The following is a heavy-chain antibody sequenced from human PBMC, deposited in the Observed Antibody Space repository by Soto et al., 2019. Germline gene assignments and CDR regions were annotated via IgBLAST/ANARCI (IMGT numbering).Heavy chain of an antibody. CDR1: GFTFSSYA. CDR2: ISYDGSNK. J-gene: IGHJ6*02. CDR3: ARTPSTYDFWSGYYIGLSDYYGMDV. Sequence: WGSLRLSCAASGFTFSSYAMHWVRQAPGKGLEWVAVISYDGSNKYYADSVKGRFTISRDNSKNTLYLQMNSLRAEDTAVYYCARTPSTYDFWSGYYIGLSDYYGMDVWGQGTTVTVSS. V-gene: IGHV3-30-3*01. D-gene: IGHD3-3*01.